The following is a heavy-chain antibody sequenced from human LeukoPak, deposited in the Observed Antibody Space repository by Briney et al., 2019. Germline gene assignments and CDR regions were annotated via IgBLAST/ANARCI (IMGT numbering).Heavy chain of an antibody. Sequence: SETLSLTCAVYGESFSGYYWSWIRQPPGKGLEWIGEINHSGSTNYNPSLKSRVTISVDTSKNQFSLKLSSVTAADTAVYYCAIPNSGWYLGTGRTFDYWGQGTLVTVSS. V-gene: IGHV4-34*01. D-gene: IGHD6-19*01. J-gene: IGHJ4*02. CDR3: AIPNSGWYLGTGRTFDY. CDR1: GESFSGYY. CDR2: INHSGST.